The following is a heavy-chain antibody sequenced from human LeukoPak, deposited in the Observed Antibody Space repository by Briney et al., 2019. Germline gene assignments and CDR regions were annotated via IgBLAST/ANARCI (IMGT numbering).Heavy chain of an antibody. J-gene: IGHJ4*02. Sequence: PGASLRLTCAASGFTFSNYAMSWVRQAPGKGLEWVSAITGSGGGTYYADPVKGRFTISRDNSKNTLYLQMNSLRADDTAVYYCAKWGDYDVLTGYYDPDYWGQGTLVTVSS. CDR1: GFTFSNYA. V-gene: IGHV3-23*01. D-gene: IGHD3-9*01. CDR2: ITGSGGGT. CDR3: AKWGDYDVLTGYYDPDY.